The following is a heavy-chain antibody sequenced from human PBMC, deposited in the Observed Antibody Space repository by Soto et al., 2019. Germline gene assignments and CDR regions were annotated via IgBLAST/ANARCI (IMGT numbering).Heavy chain of an antibody. CDR3: ARGQIFGVVITAFDI. Sequence: PSETLPLTCAVYGGSFSGYYWSWIRQPPGKGLEWIGEINHSGSTNYNPSLKSRVTISVDTSKNQFSLKLSSVTAADTAVYYCARGQIFGVVITAFDIWGQGTMFTVSS. CDR1: GGSFSGYY. J-gene: IGHJ3*02. V-gene: IGHV4-34*01. D-gene: IGHD3-3*01. CDR2: INHSGST.